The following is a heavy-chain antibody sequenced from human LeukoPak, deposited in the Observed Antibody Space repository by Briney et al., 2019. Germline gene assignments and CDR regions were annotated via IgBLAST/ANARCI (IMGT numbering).Heavy chain of an antibody. J-gene: IGHJ4*02. V-gene: IGHV4-59*01. Sequence: PSETLSLTCTVSGGSISNYYWSWIRQPPGKGLEWIGYIYYSGSTNYNPSLKSRVTISVDTSKNQFSLKLSSVTAADTAVYYCARDYSNYLFDYWGQGTLVTVSS. CDR1: GGSISNYY. D-gene: IGHD4-11*01. CDR3: ARDYSNYLFDY. CDR2: IYYSGST.